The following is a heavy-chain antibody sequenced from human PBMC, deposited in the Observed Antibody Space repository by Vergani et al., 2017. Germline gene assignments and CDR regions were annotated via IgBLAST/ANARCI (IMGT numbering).Heavy chain of an antibody. D-gene: IGHD5-12*01. CDR3: VRARCSGPCFMSNWFDS. CDR1: GFIFSSYG. J-gene: IGHJ5*01. V-gene: IGHV3-33*01. Sequence: QVQLVESGGGVVQPERSLRLSCVVSGFIFSSYGMHWVRQAPGKGLEWVAVIWFDGNNKYYADSVKGRFTVSRDNAKNTLYLEMNSLRGDDTAIYYCVRARCSGPCFMSNWFDSWGQGTLVTVSS. CDR2: IWFDGNNK.